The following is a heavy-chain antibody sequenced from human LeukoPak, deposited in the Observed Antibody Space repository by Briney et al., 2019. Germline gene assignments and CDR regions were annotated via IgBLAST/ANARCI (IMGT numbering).Heavy chain of an antibody. CDR3: TLRMITCGGVIVEDFDY. J-gene: IGHJ4*02. CDR1: GFTFSNAW. D-gene: IGHD3-16*02. Sequence: GRSLTLSCAASGFTFSNAWMSWVRHAPGKGMERVGRIKSKTDGGTTDNPAPVKGRFTISRDDTKNTLYLQSNSLKTEDIAVYYCTLRMITCGGVIVEDFDYWGQGTLVTVCS. CDR2: IKSKTDGGTT. V-gene: IGHV3-15*01.